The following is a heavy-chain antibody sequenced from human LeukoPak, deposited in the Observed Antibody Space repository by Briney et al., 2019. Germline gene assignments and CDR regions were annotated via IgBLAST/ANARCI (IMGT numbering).Heavy chain of an antibody. V-gene: IGHV1-18*01. Sequence: ASVKVSCKASGYTFTSYGISWVRQAPGQGLEWMGWISAYNGNTNYAQKLQGRVTMTTDTSTSTAYMELGSLRSDDTAVYYCARYTSGYYYYYYMDVWGKGTTVTVSS. D-gene: IGHD2-2*02. CDR3: ARYTSGYYYYYYMDV. J-gene: IGHJ6*03. CDR2: ISAYNGNT. CDR1: GYTFTSYG.